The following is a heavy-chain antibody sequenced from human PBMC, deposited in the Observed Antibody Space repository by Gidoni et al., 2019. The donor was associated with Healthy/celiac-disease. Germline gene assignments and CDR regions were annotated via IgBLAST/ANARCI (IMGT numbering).Heavy chain of an antibody. V-gene: IGHV3-23*01. J-gene: IGHJ6*03. CDR2: ISGSGGST. Sequence: EVQLLESGGGLVQPGGSLRLSCSASGFTFRSYASSWVRQAPGKGLEWVSAISGSGGSTYYADSVKGRFTISRDNSKNTLYLQMNSLRAEDTAVYYCASHRIAEETYYYYYYYMDVWGKGTTVTVSS. D-gene: IGHD6-13*01. CDR3: ASHRIAEETYYYYYYYMDV. CDR1: GFTFRSYA.